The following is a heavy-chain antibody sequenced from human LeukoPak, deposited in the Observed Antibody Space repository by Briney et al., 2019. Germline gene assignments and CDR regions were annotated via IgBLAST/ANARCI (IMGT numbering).Heavy chain of an antibody. J-gene: IGHJ4*02. D-gene: IGHD5-12*01. CDR3: ARVGGWLRREFDY. CDR1: GYTFTSYG. V-gene: IGHV1-8*02. CDR2: MNPNSGNT. Sequence: GASVKVSCKASGYTFTSYGISWVRQAPGQGLEWMGWMNPNSGNTGYAQKFQGRVTMTRNTSISTAYMELSSLRSEDTAVYYCARVGGWLRREFDYWGQGTLVTVSS.